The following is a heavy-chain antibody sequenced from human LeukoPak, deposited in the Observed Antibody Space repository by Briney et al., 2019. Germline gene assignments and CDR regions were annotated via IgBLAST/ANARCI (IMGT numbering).Heavy chain of an antibody. CDR1: GFTFSSYA. Sequence: GGSLRLSCAASGFTFSSYAMSWVRQAPGKGLEWVSAIIGIVGSTYYADSVKGRFTISRDNSKNTLYLQMNSLRAEDTAVYYCATYSAVIVVVPAAIPPGAFDIWGQGTMVTVSS. CDR3: ATYSAVIVVVPAAIPPGAFDI. CDR2: IIGIVGST. D-gene: IGHD2-2*01. J-gene: IGHJ3*02. V-gene: IGHV3-23*01.